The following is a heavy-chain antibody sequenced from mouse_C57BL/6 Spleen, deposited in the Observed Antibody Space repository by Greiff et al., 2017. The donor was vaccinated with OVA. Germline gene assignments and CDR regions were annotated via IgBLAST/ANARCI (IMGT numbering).Heavy chain of an antibody. Sequence: VQLQESGAELVRPGTSVKVSCKASGYAFTNYLIEWVKQRPGQGLEWIGVINPGSGGTNYNEKFKGKATLTADKSSSTAYMQLSSLTSEDSAVYFCARDYYGRSSDYWGQGTSVTVSS. J-gene: IGHJ4*01. V-gene: IGHV1-54*01. CDR1: GYAFTNYL. CDR3: ARDYYGRSSDY. CDR2: INPGSGGT. D-gene: IGHD1-1*01.